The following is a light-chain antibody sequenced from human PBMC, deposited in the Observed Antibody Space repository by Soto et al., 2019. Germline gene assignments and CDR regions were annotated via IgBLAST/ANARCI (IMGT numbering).Light chain of an antibody. V-gene: IGLV2-11*01. J-gene: IGLJ2*01. CDR3: CSYAGSYTLV. CDR2: DVS. CDR1: SSDVGGYNY. Sequence: HSALTQPRSVSGSPGQSVTISCTGTSSDVGGYNYVSWYQQHPGKAPKLMIYDVSKRPSGVPDHLSGSKSGNTASLTFSGLQAEDEADYYCCSYAGSYTLVFGGGTKLTVL.